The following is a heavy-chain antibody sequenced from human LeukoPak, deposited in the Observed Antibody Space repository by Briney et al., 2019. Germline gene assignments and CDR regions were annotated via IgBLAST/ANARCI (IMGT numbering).Heavy chain of an antibody. CDR3: AKGRSTIFGVIIISPDFDY. D-gene: IGHD3-3*01. CDR2: ISGSGGSA. V-gene: IGHV3-23*01. CDR1: GFTFSSYA. J-gene: IGHJ4*02. Sequence: GGSLRLSCAASGFTFSSYAMSWVRQAPGKGLEWVSVISGSGGSAYYADSVKGRFTISRDNSKNTLHLQMNSLRAEDTAVYHCAKGRSTIFGVIIISPDFDYWGQGTLVTVSS.